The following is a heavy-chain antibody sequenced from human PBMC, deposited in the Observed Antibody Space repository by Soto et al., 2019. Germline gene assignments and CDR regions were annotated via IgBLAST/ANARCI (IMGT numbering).Heavy chain of an antibody. CDR2: MSGSGGST. Sequence: GGSLRLSCAPSGFTFSSYAMSWVRQALWKSLEWVSDMSGSGGSTYYADSVKGRFTISIDNSKNTLYLQMNSLRAEDTAVYYCAKEYSSSSRGYYYYYGMDVWGQGTTVTVSS. CDR1: GFTFSSYA. V-gene: IGHV3-23*01. D-gene: IGHD6-6*01. J-gene: IGHJ6*02. CDR3: AKEYSSSSRGYYYYYGMDV.